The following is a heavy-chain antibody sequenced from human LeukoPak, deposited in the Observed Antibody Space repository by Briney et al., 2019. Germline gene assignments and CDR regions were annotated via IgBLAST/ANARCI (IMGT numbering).Heavy chain of an antibody. CDR3: ARVGSTVAAGTPDY. CDR1: GFTFSDYY. V-gene: IGHV3-11*06. J-gene: IGHJ4*02. CDR2: ISSSGSHT. D-gene: IGHD6-13*01. Sequence: PGGSLRLSCAASGFTFSDYYMTWIRQAPGKGLEWVSYISSSGSHTTYADSVKGRFTVSRDNAKNSLSLQVNSLRADDTAVYYCARVGSTVAAGTPDYWGQGTLVTVSS.